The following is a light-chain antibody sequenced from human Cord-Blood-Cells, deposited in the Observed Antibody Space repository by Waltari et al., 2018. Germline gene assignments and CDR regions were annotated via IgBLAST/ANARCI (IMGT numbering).Light chain of an antibody. J-gene: IGLJ3*02. Sequence: QSALTQPASVSGSPGQSITISCTGTSSDVGCYNYVPWYQQHPGKAPKLMIYDVSKRPSGVSNRFSGSKSGNTASLTISGLQAEDEADYYCSSYTSSSTWVFGGGTKLTAL. V-gene: IGLV2-14*01. CDR3: SSYTSSSTWV. CDR1: SSDVGCYNY. CDR2: DVS.